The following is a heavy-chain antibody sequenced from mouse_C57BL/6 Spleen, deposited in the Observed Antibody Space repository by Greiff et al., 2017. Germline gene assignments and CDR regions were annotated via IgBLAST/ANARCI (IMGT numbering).Heavy chain of an antibody. Sequence: QVQLQQSGAELVKPGASVKISCKASGYAFSSYWMNWVKQRPGKGLEWIGQIYPGDGDTNYNGKFKGKATLTADKSSSTAYMQISSLTSEDSAVYFWARCFYYYGSAYAMDYWGQGTSVTVSS. D-gene: IGHD1-1*01. CDR1: GYAFSSYW. CDR3: ARCFYYYGSAYAMDY. J-gene: IGHJ4*01. V-gene: IGHV1-80*01. CDR2: IYPGDGDT.